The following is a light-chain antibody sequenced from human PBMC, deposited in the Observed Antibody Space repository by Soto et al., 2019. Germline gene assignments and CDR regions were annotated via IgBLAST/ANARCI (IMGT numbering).Light chain of an antibody. V-gene: IGLV2-8*01. CDR3: SSYAGSNNLV. Sequence: QSVLTQPPSASGSPGQSVTISCTGTSSDVGGYNYVSWYQQHPGKAPKLMIYEVSKRPSGVPERCSGSKSGNTASLTVSGLQAEDEADYYCSSYAGSNNLVFGGGTQVTVL. CDR1: SSDVGGYNY. J-gene: IGLJ2*01. CDR2: EVS.